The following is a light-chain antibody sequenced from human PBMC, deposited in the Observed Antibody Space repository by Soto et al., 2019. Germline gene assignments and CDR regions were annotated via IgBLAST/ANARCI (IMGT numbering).Light chain of an antibody. CDR1: SSDVGSYNL. V-gene: IGLV2-23*01. CDR2: EGS. CDR3: CSCAGSNTLWL. J-gene: IGLJ3*02. Sequence: QSALTQPASVSGSPGQSITISCTGTSSDVGSYNLVSWYQQHPGKAPKLMIYEGSKRPPGVSYRFSGSKSGNTASLTISGLQAEDEADYYCCSCAGSNTLWLFGGGTKLTVL.